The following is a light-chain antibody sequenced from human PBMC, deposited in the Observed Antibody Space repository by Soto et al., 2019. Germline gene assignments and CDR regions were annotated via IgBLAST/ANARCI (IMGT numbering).Light chain of an antibody. V-gene: IGLV2-14*03. J-gene: IGLJ2*01. CDR2: DVT. CDR3: SSFTRSSTVV. CDR1: PTDVGAYSH. Sequence: QSALTQPASVSGSPGQSITISCTGSPTDVGAYSHVSWYQQHPGKSPTLLIYDVTNRPSGISNRFSGSKSGNTASLTISGLQAEDEADYYCSSFTRSSTVVYGGGTQLTVL.